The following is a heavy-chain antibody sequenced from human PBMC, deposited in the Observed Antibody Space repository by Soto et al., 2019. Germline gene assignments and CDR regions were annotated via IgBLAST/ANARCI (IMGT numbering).Heavy chain of an antibody. D-gene: IGHD6-13*01. Sequence: ASVKVSCKASGYTFTSYGISWVRQAPGQGLEWMGWISAYNGNTNYAQKLQGRVTMTTDTSTSTAYMELRSLRSDDTAVYYCARDLVGSSWPDAFDIWGQGTMVTVSS. CDR2: ISAYNGNT. CDR1: GYTFTSYG. J-gene: IGHJ3*02. V-gene: IGHV1-18*01. CDR3: ARDLVGSSWPDAFDI.